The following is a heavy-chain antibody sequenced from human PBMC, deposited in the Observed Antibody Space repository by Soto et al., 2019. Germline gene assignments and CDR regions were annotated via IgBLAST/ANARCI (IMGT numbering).Heavy chain of an antibody. D-gene: IGHD3-10*01. CDR2: ITHTGSRT. J-gene: IGHJ5*02. Sequence: EVRLLESGGSLVQPGGSLRLSCAASGFSFSSFAMNWVRQPPGKGLVWISAITHTGSRTYYADSVKGRFTISRDNSKNTVFLQMDSLRAEDTAVYYCAKYGWFDPWGQGTLVTVSS. CDR1: GFSFSSFA. V-gene: IGHV3-23*01. CDR3: AKYGWFDP.